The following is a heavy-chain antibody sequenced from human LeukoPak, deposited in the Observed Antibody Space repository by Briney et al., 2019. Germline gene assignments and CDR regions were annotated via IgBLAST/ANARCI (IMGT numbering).Heavy chain of an antibody. CDR2: IYSGGST. Sequence: GGSLRLSCAASGFTVSSNYMSWVRQAPGKGLEWVSVIYSGGSTYYADSVKGRFTISRDNSKNTLYLQMNSLRAEDTAVYYCASLASSGWYRGLFYWGQGTLVTVSS. CDR3: ASLASSGWYRGLFY. V-gene: IGHV3-66*01. D-gene: IGHD6-13*01. CDR1: GFTVSSNY. J-gene: IGHJ4*02.